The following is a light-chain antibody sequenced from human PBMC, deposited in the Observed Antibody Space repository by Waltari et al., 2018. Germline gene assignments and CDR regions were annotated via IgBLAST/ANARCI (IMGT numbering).Light chain of an antibody. CDR1: SSNIGGNT. CDR3: AAWDDSLNGVL. J-gene: IGLJ2*01. CDR2: SNN. V-gene: IGLV1-44*01. Sequence: QSVLTQPPSASATPGQRGTIPWSGSSSNIGGNTVNWYQQPPGTAPKLLIYSNNQRPSGVPDRFSGSKSGASASLAISGLQSEDEADYYCAAWDDSLNGVLFGGGTKLTVL.